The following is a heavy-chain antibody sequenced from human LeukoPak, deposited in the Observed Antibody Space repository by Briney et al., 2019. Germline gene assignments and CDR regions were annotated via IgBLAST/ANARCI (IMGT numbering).Heavy chain of an antibody. V-gene: IGHV3-74*01. CDR2: ISNDGRST. CDR1: GFTFTNHW. CDR3: STSHNGDPDHFDY. Sequence: GGSLRLSCAVSGFTFTNHWMHWVRQVPGEGLLWVSRISNDGRSTNYADSVKGRFTISRDNAKNTLHLQMNSLRAEDTAMYYCSTSHNGDPDHFDYWGQGTLVTVSS. J-gene: IGHJ4*02. D-gene: IGHD4-17*01.